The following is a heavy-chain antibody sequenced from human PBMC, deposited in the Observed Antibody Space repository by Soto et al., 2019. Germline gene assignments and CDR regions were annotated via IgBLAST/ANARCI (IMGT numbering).Heavy chain of an antibody. J-gene: IGHJ5*02. CDR1: GGSISSGGYY. Sequence: SETLSLTCSVSGGSISSGGYYWTWIRQHPGKGLEWIGYIYDSGSTYYNPSLKSRVAISVDTSKNQFSLKLSSVTAADTAVYYCARGGRFYYNNWFDPWGQGTLVTSPQ. CDR3: ARGGRFYYNNWFDP. CDR2: IYDSGST. V-gene: IGHV4-31*03. D-gene: IGHD3-22*01.